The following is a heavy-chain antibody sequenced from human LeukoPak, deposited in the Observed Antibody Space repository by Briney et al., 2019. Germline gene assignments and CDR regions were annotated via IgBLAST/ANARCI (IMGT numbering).Heavy chain of an antibody. D-gene: IGHD2/OR15-2a*01. CDR2: FDPEDGET. V-gene: IGHV1-24*01. J-gene: IGHJ4*02. CDR1: GYTLTELS. Sequence: ASVKVSCKVSGYTLTELSMHWVRQAPGKGLEWMGGFDPEDGETIYAQKFQDRVTMTEDTSTDTAYMELSSLRSEDTAVYYCATFSTYLYYFDYWGQGTLVTVSS. CDR3: ATFSTYLYYFDY.